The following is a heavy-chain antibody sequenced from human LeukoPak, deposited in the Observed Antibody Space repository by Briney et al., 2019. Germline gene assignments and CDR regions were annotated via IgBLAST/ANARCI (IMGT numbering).Heavy chain of an antibody. CDR2: IKQDGSEK. Sequence: PGGSLRLSCVASGFTFGTYWMHWVRQAPGKGLEWVANIKQDGSEKYYVDSVRGRFTISRDNAKNSLYLQMNSLRAEDTAVYYCARVGTFDFDYWGQGTLVTVSS. V-gene: IGHV3-7*01. CDR1: GFTFGTYW. D-gene: IGHD7-27*01. J-gene: IGHJ4*02. CDR3: ARVGTFDFDY.